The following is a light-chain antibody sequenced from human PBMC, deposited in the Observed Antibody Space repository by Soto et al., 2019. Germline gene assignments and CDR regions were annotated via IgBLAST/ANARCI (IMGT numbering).Light chain of an antibody. J-gene: IGLJ1*01. Sequence: QSLLNQPASVSGSPGQSITISCTGTSSDFGGYNYVSWYQQYPGKVPKLLIYHVGNRPSGVSNRFSGSKSGNTASLTISGLQAEDEADYFCTSFTSDNLSVFGTGTKVTVL. V-gene: IGLV2-14*03. CDR2: HVG. CDR3: TSFTSDNLSV. CDR1: SSDFGGYNY.